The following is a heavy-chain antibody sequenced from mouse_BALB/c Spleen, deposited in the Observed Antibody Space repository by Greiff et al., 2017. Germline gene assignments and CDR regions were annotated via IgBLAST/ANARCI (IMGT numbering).Heavy chain of an antibody. J-gene: IGHJ4*01. Sequence: VQLQQSGAELARPGASVKLSCKASGYTFTSYWMQWVKQRPGQGLEWIGAIYPGDGSTKYNEKFKGKATLTADKSSSTAYMQLSSLTSENSAVYFCARSGYRYDNAMDYWGQGTSVTVSS. D-gene: IGHD2-14*01. CDR1: GYTFTSYW. CDR3: ARSGYRYDNAMDY. CDR2: IYPGDGST. V-gene: IGHV1-87*01.